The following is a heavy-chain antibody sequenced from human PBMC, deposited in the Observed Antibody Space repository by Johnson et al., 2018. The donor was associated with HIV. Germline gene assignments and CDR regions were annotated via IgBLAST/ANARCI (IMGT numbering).Heavy chain of an antibody. CDR1: GFTFSSYA. Sequence: VQLVESGGGVVQPGRSLRLSCAASGFTFSSYAMHWVRQAPGKGLEWVAVISYDGSNKYYADSVKGRFTISRDNSKNTMYLQMNSLRTEDTAGYSCARARWEEPIRGAFDIWGQGTMVTVSS. D-gene: IGHD1-26*01. CDR2: ISYDGSNK. J-gene: IGHJ3*02. V-gene: IGHV3-30*14. CDR3: ARARWEEPIRGAFDI.